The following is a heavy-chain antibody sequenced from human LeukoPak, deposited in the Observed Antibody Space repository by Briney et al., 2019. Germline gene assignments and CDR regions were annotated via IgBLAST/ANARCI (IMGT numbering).Heavy chain of an antibody. D-gene: IGHD5-18*01. Sequence: SVNVSSKASGGTFNRYAISWVRQAPGQGLEWMGGIIPMFDTANYAQRFQGRLTITADKSTSTGYMELSSLTSEDTAVYYCARDLDTAMGDFDYWGQGTLVTVSS. CDR2: IIPMFDTA. V-gene: IGHV1-69*06. CDR3: ARDLDTAMGDFDY. CDR1: GGTFNRYA. J-gene: IGHJ4*02.